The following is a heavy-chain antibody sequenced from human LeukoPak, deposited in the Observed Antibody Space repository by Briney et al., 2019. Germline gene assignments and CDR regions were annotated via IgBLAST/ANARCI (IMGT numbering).Heavy chain of an antibody. CDR3: ARDGVAELMSALDY. V-gene: IGHV4-34*01. CDR1: GGSFSGYY. Sequence: SETLSLTCAVYGGSFSGYYWSWIRQPPGKGLEWIGEINHSGSTNYNPSLKSRVTISVDTSKNQFSLKLSSVTAADTAVYYCARDGVAELMSALDYWGQGILVTVSS. J-gene: IGHJ4*02. D-gene: IGHD1-26*01. CDR2: INHSGST.